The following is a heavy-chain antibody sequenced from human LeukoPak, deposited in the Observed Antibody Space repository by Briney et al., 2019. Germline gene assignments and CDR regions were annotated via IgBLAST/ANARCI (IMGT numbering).Heavy chain of an antibody. CDR2: IYYGGGT. V-gene: IGHV4-59*08. Sequence: PSETLSLTCTVSGGSISSYYWSWIRQPPGKGLEWIGYIYYGGGTNYNPSLKSRVTISVDTSKNQFSLKLSSVTAADTAVYYCARGADYYDSSGYLYYFDYWGQGTLVTVSS. CDR3: ARGADYYDSSGYLYYFDY. CDR1: GGSISSYY. D-gene: IGHD3-22*01. J-gene: IGHJ4*02.